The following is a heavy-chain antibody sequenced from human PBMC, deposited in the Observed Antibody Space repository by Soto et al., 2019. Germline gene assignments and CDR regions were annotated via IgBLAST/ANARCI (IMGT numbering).Heavy chain of an antibody. CDR1: GYSFTSYW. D-gene: IGHD3-22*01. CDR3: ARNGYYYDSSGYYPDY. V-gene: IGHV5-51*01. J-gene: IGHJ4*02. Sequence: PGESLKISCKGSGYSFTSYWIGWVRQMPGKGLEWMGIIYPGDSDTRYSPSFQGQVTISADKSISTAYLQWSSLKASDTAMYYCARNGYYYDSSGYYPDYWGQGTLVTVSS. CDR2: IYPGDSDT.